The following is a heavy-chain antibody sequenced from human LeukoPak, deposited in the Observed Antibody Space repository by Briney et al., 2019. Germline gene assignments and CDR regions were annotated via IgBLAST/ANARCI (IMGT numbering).Heavy chain of an antibody. CDR1: GFMLSSHW. D-gene: IGHD3-10*01. Sequence: QPGGSLRLSRAASGFMLSSHWMSWVRQAPGKGLEWVANIKQDGSEQYYVVSVKGRFTISRDNAKNSLFLQMNSLRAEDTAVYYCARDISGGYWGQGTLVTVSS. CDR2: IKQDGSEQ. CDR3: ARDISGGY. V-gene: IGHV3-7*01. J-gene: IGHJ4*02.